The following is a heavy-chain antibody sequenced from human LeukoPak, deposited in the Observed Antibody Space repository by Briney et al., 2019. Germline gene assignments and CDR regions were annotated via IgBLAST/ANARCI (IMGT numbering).Heavy chain of an antibody. CDR1: GFTFDDYG. CDR2: INWNGGST. V-gene: IGHV3-20*04. D-gene: IGHD3-22*01. Sequence: PGGSLRLSCAASGFTFDDYGMSWVRQAPGKGLEWVSGINWNGGSTGYADSVKGRFTISRDNAKNSLYLQMNSLRAEDTALYYCARYLIDYYDSSGYYYFDYWGQGTLVTVSS. CDR3: ARYLIDYYDSSGYYYFDY. J-gene: IGHJ4*02.